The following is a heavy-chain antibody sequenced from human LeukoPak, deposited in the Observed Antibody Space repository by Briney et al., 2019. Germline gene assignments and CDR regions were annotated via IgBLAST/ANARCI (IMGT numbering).Heavy chain of an antibody. D-gene: IGHD1-14*01. CDR2: ISGGAYST. J-gene: IGHJ4*02. V-gene: IGHV3-23*01. CDR3: AKASGTIRWGQDY. Sequence: GSLRLSCAASGFTFSSYAMSWVRHAPGKGLEWVSGISGGAYSTYYADSVKGRFTISRDNSKNTLFLQMNSLRAEDTAIYFCAKASGTIRWGQDYWGRGTLVTVSS. CDR1: GFTFSSYA.